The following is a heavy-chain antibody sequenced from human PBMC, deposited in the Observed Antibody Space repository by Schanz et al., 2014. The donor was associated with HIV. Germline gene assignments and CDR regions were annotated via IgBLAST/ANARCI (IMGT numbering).Heavy chain of an antibody. CDR3: ARVRRVILLWYGLFDQ. Sequence: QVQLQQWGAGLLKPSETLSLTCAVYGGSFSGHYWSWIRQPPGKGLEWIAEINHSGSTNYNPSLKSRVTISVDPSKNQFPRNLGSVTAADTAVYYCARVRRVILLWYGLFDQWGQGTLVTVSS. CDR1: GGSFSGHY. D-gene: IGHD3-10*01. V-gene: IGHV4-34*01. J-gene: IGHJ4*02. CDR2: INHSGST.